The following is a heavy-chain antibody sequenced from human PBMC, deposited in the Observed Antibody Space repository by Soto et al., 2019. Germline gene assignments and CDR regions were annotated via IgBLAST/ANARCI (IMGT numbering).Heavy chain of an antibody. CDR3: ARKQDVDTAMVINNGMDV. D-gene: IGHD5-18*01. V-gene: IGHV1-46*01. CDR2: INPSGGST. J-gene: IGHJ6*02. CDR1: GYTFTSYY. Sequence: GASVKVSCKASGYTFTSYYMHWVLQAPGQGLEWMGIINPSGGSTSYAQKFQGRVTMTRDTSTSTVYMELSSLRSEDTAVYYCARKQDVDTAMVINNGMDVWGQGTTVTVSS.